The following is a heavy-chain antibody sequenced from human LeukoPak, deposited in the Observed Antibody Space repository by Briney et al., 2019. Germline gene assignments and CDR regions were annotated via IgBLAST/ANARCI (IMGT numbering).Heavy chain of an antibody. CDR1: GFTFSSYW. V-gene: IGHV3-74*01. J-gene: IGHJ4*02. CDR2: INSDGSST. Sequence: GGSLRLSCAASGFTFSSYWMHWVRQAPGKGLVWVSRINSDGSSTSYADSVKGRFTISRDNAKNSLYLQMNSLRAEDTAVYYCARDAFSMVRGVMITFDYWGQGTLVTVSS. CDR3: ARDAFSMVRGVMITFDY. D-gene: IGHD3-10*01.